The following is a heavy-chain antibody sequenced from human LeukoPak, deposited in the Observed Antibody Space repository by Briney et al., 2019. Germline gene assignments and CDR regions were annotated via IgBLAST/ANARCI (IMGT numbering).Heavy chain of an antibody. Sequence: SETLSLTCTVSGGSMNTYYWSWIRQTPGKGLECIGYIYHSGSTYYNPSLKSRVTISLDTSKNQFSLKISSVTAADTAVYYCARESKMGAIVAGAFDIWGQGTVVTVSS. J-gene: IGHJ3*02. D-gene: IGHD1-26*01. CDR3: ARESKMGAIVAGAFDI. V-gene: IGHV4-4*08. CDR2: IYHSGST. CDR1: GGSMNTYY.